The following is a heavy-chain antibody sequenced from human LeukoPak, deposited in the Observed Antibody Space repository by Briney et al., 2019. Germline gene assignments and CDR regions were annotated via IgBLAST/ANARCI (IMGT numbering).Heavy chain of an antibody. J-gene: IGHJ4*02. D-gene: IGHD2-15*01. V-gene: IGHV3-74*01. CDR2: ITSDGSST. CDR3: AREVCSGGSCYFDY. CDR1: GFTFSSYW. Sequence: GGSLRLSCAASGFTFSSYWMHWVRQAPGKGLVWVSRITSDGSSTSYADSVKGRFTISRDNAKNTLYLQMNSLRAEDTAVYYCAREVCSGGSCYFDYWGQGTLATVSS.